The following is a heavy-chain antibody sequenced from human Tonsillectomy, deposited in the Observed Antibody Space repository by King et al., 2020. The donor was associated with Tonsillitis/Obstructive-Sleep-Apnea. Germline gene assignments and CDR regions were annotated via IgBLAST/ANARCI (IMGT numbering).Heavy chain of an antibody. Sequence: VQLQESGPGLVKPSETLSLTCTVSGGSIGSDYWSWLRQPPGKGLEWIGYIYNSGSTSYNPSLKSRVTISLDTSKNQFSLKLRSVTAADTAVYYCATQTTVTYFDYWGQGTLVTVSS. V-gene: IGHV4-59*08. CDR3: ATQTTVTYFDY. D-gene: IGHD4-11*01. CDR2: IYNSGST. CDR1: GGSIGSDY. J-gene: IGHJ4*02.